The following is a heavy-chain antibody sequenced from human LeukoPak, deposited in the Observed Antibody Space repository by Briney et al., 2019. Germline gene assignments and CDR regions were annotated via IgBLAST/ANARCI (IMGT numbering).Heavy chain of an antibody. CDR2: INPNSGGT. V-gene: IGHV1-2*02. D-gene: IGHD4-11*01. CDR3: ARDGSFAVTTPDH. Sequence: ASVKVSCKASGYTFTGYYMHWVRQAPGQGLEWMGWINPNSGGTNYAQKFQGRVTMTRDTSISTAYMELSRLRSDDTAVYYCARDGSFAVTTPDHWGQGTLVTVSS. J-gene: IGHJ4*02. CDR1: GYTFTGYY.